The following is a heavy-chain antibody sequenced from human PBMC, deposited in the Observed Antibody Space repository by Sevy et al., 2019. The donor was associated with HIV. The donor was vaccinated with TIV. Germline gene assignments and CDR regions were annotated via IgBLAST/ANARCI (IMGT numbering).Heavy chain of an antibody. CDR2: IGWNSGSV. V-gene: IGHV3-9*01. Sequence: GGSLRLSCAASGFRFEDYGMHWVRRAPGKGLEWVSGIGWNSGSVGYAVSVKGRFTISRDNAKNLLCLQMNSLTSEDTALYYCAKDLLPYGSGSYPLDYWGQGTVVTVSS. D-gene: IGHD3-10*01. CDR3: AKDLLPYGSGSYPLDY. CDR1: GFRFEDYG. J-gene: IGHJ4*02.